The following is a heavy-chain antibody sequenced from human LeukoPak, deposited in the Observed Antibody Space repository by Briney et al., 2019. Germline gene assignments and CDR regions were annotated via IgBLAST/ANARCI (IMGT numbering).Heavy chain of an antibody. CDR2: FDPEDGET. J-gene: IGHJ4*02. Sequence: ASVKVSCKVSGYTLTGLSMHWVRQAPGKGLEWMGGFDPEDGETIYAQKFQGRVTMTEDTSTDTAYMELSSLRSEDTAVYYCATLKSPLRFLEWLLYDYWGQGTLVTVCS. V-gene: IGHV1-24*01. CDR3: ATLKSPLRFLEWLLYDY. CDR1: GYTLTGLS. D-gene: IGHD3-3*01.